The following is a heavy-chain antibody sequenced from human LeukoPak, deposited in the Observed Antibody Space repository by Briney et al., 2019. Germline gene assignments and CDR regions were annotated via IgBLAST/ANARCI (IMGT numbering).Heavy chain of an antibody. CDR3: ARNGNSGRYFLRYYFDY. CDR2: ISGSGSTI. V-gene: IGHV3-11*04. D-gene: IGHD1-26*01. Sequence: PGGSLRLSCAASGSTFSDYYMTWIRQAPGKGLEWVSYISGSGSTIYYADSVKGRFTISRDNAKNSLYLQMNSLRTEDTAVYYCARNGNSGRYFLRYYFDYWGQGTLVTVSS. CDR1: GSTFSDYY. J-gene: IGHJ4*02.